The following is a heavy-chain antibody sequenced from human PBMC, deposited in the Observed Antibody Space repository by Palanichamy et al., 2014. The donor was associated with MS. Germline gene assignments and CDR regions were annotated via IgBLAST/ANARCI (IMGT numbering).Heavy chain of an antibody. CDR2: LYSGGSK. Sequence: EVRLVESGGGLIQPGGSLRLSCAASGFTVSSNYMSWVRQAPGKGLEWVSILYSGGSKYYADSVKGRFTISRDNSKNTLYLLMNNLRAKDTAVYYCARELDYGDPGDYWGQGTLVTVSS. J-gene: IGHJ4*02. D-gene: IGHD4-17*01. CDR1: GFTVSSNY. V-gene: IGHV3-53*01. CDR3: ARELDYGDPGDY.